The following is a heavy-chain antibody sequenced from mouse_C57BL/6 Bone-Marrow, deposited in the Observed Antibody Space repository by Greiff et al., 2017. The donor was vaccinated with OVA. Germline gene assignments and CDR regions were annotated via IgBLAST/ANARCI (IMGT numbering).Heavy chain of an antibody. J-gene: IGHJ4*01. CDR3: ARHNGYYCPRSAMDY. Sequence: VKLVESGPGLVAPSQSLSITCTVSGFSLTSYGVHWVHQPPGKGLEWLVVIWSDGSTTYNEALNTRLSISTDNSKSQVFLKMNSLQTDDTAMDYCARHNGYYCPRSAMDYWGQGTSVTVSS. D-gene: IGHD2-3*01. V-gene: IGHV2-6-1*01. CDR1: GFSLTSYG. CDR2: IWSDGST.